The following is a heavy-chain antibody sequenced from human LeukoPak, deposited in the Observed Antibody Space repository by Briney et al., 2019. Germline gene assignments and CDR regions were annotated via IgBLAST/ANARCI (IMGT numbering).Heavy chain of an antibody. CDR1: GGSFSGYY. CDR2: FNHSGST. V-gene: IGHV4-34*01. CDR3: ARIPLAAMIEDY. D-gene: IGHD3-22*01. J-gene: IGHJ4*02. Sequence: SETLSLTCAVYGGSFSGYYWSWIRQPPGKGLEWIGEFNHSGSTNYNPSLKSRVTISVDTSKNQFSLKLSSVTAADTAVYYCARIPLAAMIEDYWGQGTLVTVSS.